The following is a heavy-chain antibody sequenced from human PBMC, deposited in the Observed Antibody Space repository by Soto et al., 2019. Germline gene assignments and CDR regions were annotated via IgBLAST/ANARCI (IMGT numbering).Heavy chain of an antibody. V-gene: IGHV4-34*01. Sequence: SETLSLTCAVYGGSFSGYYWSWIRQPPGKGLEWIGEINHSGSTNYNPSLKSRVTISVDTTKNQFSLKLSSVTAADTAVYYCARRLETPNWNDANFDYWGQGTLVTVSS. CDR2: INHSGST. D-gene: IGHD1-1*01. CDR1: GGSFSGYY. CDR3: ARRLETPNWNDANFDY. J-gene: IGHJ4*02.